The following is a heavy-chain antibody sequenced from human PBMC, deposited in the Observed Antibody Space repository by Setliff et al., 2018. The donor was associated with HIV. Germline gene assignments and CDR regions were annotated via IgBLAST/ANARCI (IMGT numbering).Heavy chain of an antibody. J-gene: IGHJ4*02. V-gene: IGHV1-69*05. CDR1: GYTFSSYA. Sequence: GASVKVSCKVSGYTFSSYAINWVRQAPGQGLEWMGGIIATVGATSYSQNFQDRFTVTTDESTGTTYMELSSLRSEDTAVYYCARGGVAGGYFDSWGQGTLVTV. CDR3: ARGGVAGGYFDS. CDR2: IIATVGAT. D-gene: IGHD3-10*01.